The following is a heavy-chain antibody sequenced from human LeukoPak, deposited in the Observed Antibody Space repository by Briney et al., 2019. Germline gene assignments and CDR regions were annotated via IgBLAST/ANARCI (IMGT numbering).Heavy chain of an antibody. D-gene: IGHD3-22*01. J-gene: IGHJ4*02. Sequence: GGSLRLSCAASGFTFSSYSMNWVRQAPGKGLEWVSSISSSSSYTYYADSVKGRFTISRDNAKNSLYLQMNSLRAEDTAVYYCARVIQTFYYESSDYYSSASNDFWGQGTLVTVSS. CDR3: ARVIQTFYYESSDYYSSASNDF. CDR2: ISSSSSYT. CDR1: GFTFSSYS. V-gene: IGHV3-21*01.